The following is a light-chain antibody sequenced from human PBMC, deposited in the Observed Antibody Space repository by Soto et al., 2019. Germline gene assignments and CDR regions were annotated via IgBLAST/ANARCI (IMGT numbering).Light chain of an antibody. CDR2: GAS. CDR1: QSVSSSY. J-gene: IGKJ1*01. CDR3: QQYGSSPWR. V-gene: IGKV3-20*01. Sequence: EIVLTQSPGTLSLSPGERATLSCRASQSVSSSYLAWYQQKPGQAPRPLIYGASSRAIGIPDRFSGSGSGTDCTLTSSRLEPEDCAVYYCQQYGSSPWRFGQGTKVENK.